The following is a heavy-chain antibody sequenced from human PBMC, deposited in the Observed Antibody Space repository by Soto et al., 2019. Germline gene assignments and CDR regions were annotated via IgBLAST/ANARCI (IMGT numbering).Heavy chain of an antibody. CDR1: GGSFSGYY. D-gene: IGHD1-1*01. J-gene: IGHJ6*02. V-gene: IGHV4-34*01. CDR3: ARSTQLYYYYYGMDV. Sequence: QVQLQQWGAGLLKPSETLSLTCAVYGGSFSGYYWSWIRQPPGKGLEWIGEINHSGSTNYNPSLKSRVTISVDTSKNQFSLRLSSVSAADTAVYCCARSTQLYYYYYGMDVWGQGTTVTVSS. CDR2: INHSGST.